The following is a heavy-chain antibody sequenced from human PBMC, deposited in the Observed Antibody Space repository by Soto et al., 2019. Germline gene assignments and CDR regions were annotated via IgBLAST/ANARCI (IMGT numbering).Heavy chain of an antibody. Sequence: VQLVESGGGLVQPGGSLRLSCAVSGFTFSSYWMSWVRQAPGKGLEWVANIKQDGSEKYYVDSVKGRFTISRDNAKNSLYLQMNSLRAEDAAVYYCARDSSSGLDYWGQGTLVTVSS. CDR1: GFTFSSYW. CDR3: ARDSSSGLDY. D-gene: IGHD6-19*01. J-gene: IGHJ4*02. CDR2: IKQDGSEK. V-gene: IGHV3-7*01.